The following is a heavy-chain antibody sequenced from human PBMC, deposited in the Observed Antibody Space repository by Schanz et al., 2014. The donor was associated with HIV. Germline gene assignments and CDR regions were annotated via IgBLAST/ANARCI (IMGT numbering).Heavy chain of an antibody. CDR3: AREGGNLVEGGYFFDY. CDR2: IMPILGTA. D-gene: IGHD2-15*01. J-gene: IGHJ4*02. CDR1: GGNFSSYG. Sequence: QVLLVQSGAEMKQPGPSVKVSCKASGGNFSSYGISWVRQAPGQGLEWMGGIMPILGTANYAQKLQGRVTITADESTSTAYMELSSLRLEDTAVYYCAREGGNLVEGGYFFDYWGQGTLVTVSS. V-gene: IGHV1-69*01.